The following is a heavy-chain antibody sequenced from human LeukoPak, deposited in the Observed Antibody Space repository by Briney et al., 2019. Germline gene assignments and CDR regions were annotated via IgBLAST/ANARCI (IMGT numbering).Heavy chain of an antibody. CDR2: ISGSGGSA. CDR1: GFTFSSYA. J-gene: IGHJ4*02. CDR3: AKDSRRYYYDSSGYY. Sequence: GGSLRLSCAASGFTFSSYAMSWVRQAPGKGLEWVSAISGSGGSAYYADSVKGRFTISRDNSKNTLYLQMNSLRAEDTAVYYCAKDSRRYYYDSSGYYWGQGTLVTVSS. D-gene: IGHD3-22*01. V-gene: IGHV3-23*01.